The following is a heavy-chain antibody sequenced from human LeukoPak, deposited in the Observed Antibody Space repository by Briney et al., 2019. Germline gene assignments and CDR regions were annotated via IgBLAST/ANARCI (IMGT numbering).Heavy chain of an antibody. CDR2: IYYSGST. V-gene: IGHV4-39*01. J-gene: IGHJ4*02. Sequence: SGTLSLTCTVSGGSISSSSYYWGWIRQPPGKGLEWIGSIYYSGSTYYNPSLKSRVTISVDTSKNQFSLKLSSVTAADTAVYYCADARIAAAHFDYWGQGTLVTVSS. CDR1: GGSISSSSYY. D-gene: IGHD6-13*01. CDR3: ADARIAAAHFDY.